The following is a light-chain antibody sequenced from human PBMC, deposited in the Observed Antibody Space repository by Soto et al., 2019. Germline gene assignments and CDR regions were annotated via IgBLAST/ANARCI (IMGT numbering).Light chain of an antibody. CDR3: QQYDSSAVT. CDR1: QTVISTH. Sequence: IILTQSPGTLSLSPGEGATLSCKASQTVISTHLAWYQQKPGQAPRLLIYATSNRATGITDRFSGSGSGIDFSLTIDRLEPEDFAVYYCQQYDSSAVTFGQGTRLDLK. V-gene: IGKV3-20*01. J-gene: IGKJ5*01. CDR2: ATS.